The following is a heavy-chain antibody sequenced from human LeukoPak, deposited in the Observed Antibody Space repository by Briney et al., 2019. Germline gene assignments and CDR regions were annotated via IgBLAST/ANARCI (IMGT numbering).Heavy chain of an antibody. D-gene: IGHD2-8*01. J-gene: IGHJ4*02. CDR2: IIPIFGTA. CDR1: GGTFSSYA. V-gene: IGHV1-69*05. Sequence: SVKVSCKASGGTFSSYAISWVRQAPGQGLEWMGRIIPIFGTANCPQKLQGRVTITTDESTSTAYMELSSLRSEDTAVYYCARHHYCTNGVCPRYYFDYWGQGTLVTVSS. CDR3: ARHHYCTNGVCPRYYFDY.